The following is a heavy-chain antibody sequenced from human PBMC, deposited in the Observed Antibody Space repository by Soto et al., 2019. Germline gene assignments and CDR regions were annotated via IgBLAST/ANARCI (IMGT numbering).Heavy chain of an antibody. CDR1: GFTFSGSA. CDR2: IRNKVNNYAT. CDR3: TCLPWADGGTGGRYLDL. D-gene: IGHD1-26*01. J-gene: IGHJ2*01. V-gene: IGHV3-73*02. Sequence: EVQLVESGGGLVQPGGSLKLSCAASGFTFSGSAMHWVRQASGRGLEWLGRIRNKVNNYATAYAASVTGRFTISRDDSKNTAYLQMNSLNTEDTAIYCCTCLPWADGGTGGRYLDLWGRGTLVTVSS.